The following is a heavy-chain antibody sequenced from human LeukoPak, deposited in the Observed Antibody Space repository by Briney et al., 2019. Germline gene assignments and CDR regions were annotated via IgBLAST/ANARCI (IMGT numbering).Heavy chain of an antibody. D-gene: IGHD3-10*01. V-gene: IGHV3-23*01. J-gene: IGHJ6*03. CDR1: GFTFSSYA. Sequence: PGGSLRLSCAASGFTFSSYAMSWVRQAPGEGLEWGSAISGSGGSTYYADSVKGRFTISRDNSKSTLYLQMNSLRAEDTAVYYCARMNYGSPTYYYYYMDVWGKGTTVTVSS. CDR3: ARMNYGSPTYYYYYMDV. CDR2: ISGSGGST.